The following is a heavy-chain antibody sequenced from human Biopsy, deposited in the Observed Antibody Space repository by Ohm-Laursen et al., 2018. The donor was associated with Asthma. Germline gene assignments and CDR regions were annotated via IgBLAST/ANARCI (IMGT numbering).Heavy chain of an antibody. CDR3: ARTFHFWSPYHAEHYQL. CDR1: VFTLRNGW. Sequence: SLRLSCTASVFTLRNGWMSWVRQVPGKGLEWVANIKHDGTEKNHVDSLKGRFTISRDNAKNSLYLQMNSLRAEDTAVYYCARTFHFWSPYHAEHYQLWGQGTLVTVSS. CDR2: IKHDGTEK. V-gene: IGHV3-7*01. J-gene: IGHJ1*01. D-gene: IGHD3-3*02.